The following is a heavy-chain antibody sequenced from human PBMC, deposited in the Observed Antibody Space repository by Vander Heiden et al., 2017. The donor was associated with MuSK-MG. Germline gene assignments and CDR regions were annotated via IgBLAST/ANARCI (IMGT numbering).Heavy chain of an antibody. CDR3: ARGSPASDGMDV. D-gene: IGHD2-2*01. J-gene: IGHJ6*02. CDR1: GGSFSGYY. V-gene: IGHV4-34*01. Sequence: QEQLQQWGAGLLKPSETLSLTCAVYGGSFSGYYWSWIRQPPGKGLEWIGEINHSGSTNYNPSLKSRVTISVDTSKNQFSLKLSSVTAADTAVYSCARGSPASDGMDVWGQGTTVTVSS. CDR2: INHSGST.